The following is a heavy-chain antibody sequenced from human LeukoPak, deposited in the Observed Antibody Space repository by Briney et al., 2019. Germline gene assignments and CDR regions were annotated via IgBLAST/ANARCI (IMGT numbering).Heavy chain of an antibody. CDR2: MSSSDDGR. CDR1: GFSFSSYA. CDR3: AKAPVTSCRGAFCYPFDY. D-gene: IGHD2-15*01. Sequence: GGSLRLSCATSGFSFSSYAMSWVRQAPGKGLEWVSAMSSSDDGRYYAASVRGRFTISRDTSRSTLYLQMNSLGAEDAAVYYCAKAPVTSCRGAFCYPFDYWGQGTLVTVSS. V-gene: IGHV3-23*01. J-gene: IGHJ4*02.